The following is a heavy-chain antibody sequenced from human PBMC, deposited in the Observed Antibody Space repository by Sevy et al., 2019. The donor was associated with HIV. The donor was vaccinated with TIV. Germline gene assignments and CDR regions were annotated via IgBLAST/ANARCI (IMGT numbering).Heavy chain of an antibody. V-gene: IGHV4-39*01. CDR1: GGSISSSAYY. Sequence: SETLSLTCTVSGGSISSSAYYWGWLSQPPGKGLEWIANIFYSGRAYYNPSLSGRVTISVDTSKNQFSLRLNSVTAADTAVYYCARQGGVVDRAFDFWGQGSLVTVSS. J-gene: IGHJ4*02. CDR3: ARQGGVVDRAFDF. D-gene: IGHD3-10*01. CDR2: IFYSGRA.